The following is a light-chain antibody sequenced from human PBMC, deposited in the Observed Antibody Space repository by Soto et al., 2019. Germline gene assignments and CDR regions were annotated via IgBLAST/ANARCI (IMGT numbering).Light chain of an antibody. CDR3: QQYNSYRT. CDR2: DAS. J-gene: IGKJ1*01. V-gene: IGKV1-33*01. Sequence: DVQMTQSPSSLSASVGDRITITCQASHDINTYLNWYQQKPGKATNLLIHDASNLQTGVPLRFSGRGSGTEFTLIISRLPPDDVANYYCQQYNSYRTFGEGTKVDIK. CDR1: HDINTY.